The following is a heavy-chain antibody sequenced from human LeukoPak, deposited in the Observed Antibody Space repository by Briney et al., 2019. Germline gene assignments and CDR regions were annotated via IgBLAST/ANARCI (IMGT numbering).Heavy chain of an antibody. J-gene: IGHJ4*02. CDR1: GGSISTSNFH. D-gene: IGHD2-21*01. Sequence: SSETLSLTCTVSGGSISTSNFHWGWIRQPPGKGLEWIGNIFYTGSTYYNPSLKSRVTISVDTSKNQFSLKLSSVTAADTAVYYCARDQIVQLEFNYWGQGTLVTASS. CDR2: IFYTGST. V-gene: IGHV4-39*07. CDR3: ARDQIVQLEFNY.